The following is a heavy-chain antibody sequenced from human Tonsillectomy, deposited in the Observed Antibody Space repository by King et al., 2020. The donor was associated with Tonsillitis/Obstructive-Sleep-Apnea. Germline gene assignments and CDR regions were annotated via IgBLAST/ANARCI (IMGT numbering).Heavy chain of an antibody. CDR3: ARAYCSSTSCYVRDRWFDP. D-gene: IGHD2-2*01. CDR2: ISSSSSYT. Sequence: VQLVESGGGLVKPGGSLRLSCAASGFTFSDYYMSWIRQAPGKGLEWVSYISSSSSYTNYADSVKGRFTISRDNAKNSLYLQMNSLRAEDTAVYYCARAYCSSTSCYVRDRWFDPWGQGTLVTVSS. V-gene: IGHV3-11*05. CDR1: GFTFSDYY. J-gene: IGHJ5*02.